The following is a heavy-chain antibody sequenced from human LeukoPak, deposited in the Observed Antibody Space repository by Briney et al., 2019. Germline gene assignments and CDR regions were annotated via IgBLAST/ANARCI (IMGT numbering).Heavy chain of an antibody. CDR2: IYSTGST. CDR1: GGSISRYY. J-gene: IGHJ4*02. V-gene: IGHV4-4*07. CDR3: ARAVSYDSSGPLFDY. Sequence: SETLSLTCTVSGGSISRYYWSWIRQPAGKGLEWIGRIYSTGSTNYNSSLKNRVTMSVDTSKNQFSLKLNSVTAADTAVYYCARAVSYDSSGPLFDYWGQGTLVTVSS. D-gene: IGHD3-22*01.